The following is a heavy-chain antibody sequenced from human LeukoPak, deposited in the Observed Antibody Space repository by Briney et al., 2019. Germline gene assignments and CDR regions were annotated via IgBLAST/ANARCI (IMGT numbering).Heavy chain of an antibody. D-gene: IGHD6-13*01. V-gene: IGHV3-9*01. CDR3: AKDGKAAAGSSHDAFDI. CDR1: GFTFDDYA. CDR2: ISWNSGSI. Sequence: PGRSLRLSCAASGFTFDDYAMHWVRQAPGKGLEWVSGISWNSGSIGYADSVKGRFTISRDNAKNSLYLQMNSLRAEDTALYYCAKDGKAAAGSSHDAFDIWGQGTMVTVSS. J-gene: IGHJ3*02.